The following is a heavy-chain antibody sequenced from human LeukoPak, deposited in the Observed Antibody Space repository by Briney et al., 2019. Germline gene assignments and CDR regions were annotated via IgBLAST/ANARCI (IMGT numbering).Heavy chain of an antibody. Sequence: SETLSLTCAVYGGSFSGYYWSWIRQPPGKGLEWIGEINHSGSTNYNPSLKSRVTISVDTSKNQFSLELSSVTAADTAVYYCARVTVAGTPDYWGQGTLVTVSS. CDR3: ARVTVAGTPDY. CDR1: GGSFSGYY. D-gene: IGHD6-19*01. CDR2: INHSGST. J-gene: IGHJ4*02. V-gene: IGHV4-34*01.